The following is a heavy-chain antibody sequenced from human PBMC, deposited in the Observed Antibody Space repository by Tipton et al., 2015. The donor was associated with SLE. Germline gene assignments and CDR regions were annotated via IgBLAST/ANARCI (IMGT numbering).Heavy chain of an antibody. CDR3: AREFQGDARDY. CDR2: VNPNSGGT. CDR1: GYSFPGYF. Sequence: QLVQSGAEVKKPGTSVRVSCKASGYSFPGYFIHWVRQAPGQGLEWMGWVNPNSGGTHYAQKFQGTVTMSRDMSLSTAYMELRGLRSDDTAVYYCAREFQGDARDYWGQGTLVTVSS. J-gene: IGHJ4*02. V-gene: IGHV1-2*02. D-gene: IGHD2-21*01.